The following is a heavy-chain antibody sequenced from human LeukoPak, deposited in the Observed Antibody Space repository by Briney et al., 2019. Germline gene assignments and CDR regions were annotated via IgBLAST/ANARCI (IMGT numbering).Heavy chain of an antibody. CDR1: GGSISSGSYY. J-gene: IGHJ5*02. D-gene: IGHD2-2*01. CDR3: ARGTYCSSTSRYAHNWFDP. CDR2: IYTSGST. Sequence: SQTLSLTCTVSGGSISSGSYYWSWIRQPAGKGLEWIGRIYTSGSTNYNPSLKSRVTISVDTSKNQFSLKLSSVTAADTAVYYCARGTYCSSTSRYAHNWFDPWGQGTLVTVSS. V-gene: IGHV4-61*02.